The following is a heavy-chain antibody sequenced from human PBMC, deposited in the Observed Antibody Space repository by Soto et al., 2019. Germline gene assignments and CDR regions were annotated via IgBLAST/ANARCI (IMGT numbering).Heavy chain of an antibody. CDR2: IYYSGST. Sequence: SETLSLTCTVSGGSISGGDYYWSWIRQPPGKGLEWIGYIYYSGSTYYNPSLKSRVTISVDTSKNQFSLKLSSVTAADTAVYYCARVRSWGFSYYYYGMDVWGQGTTVTVSS. J-gene: IGHJ6*02. CDR1: GGSISGGDYY. V-gene: IGHV4-30-4*01. CDR3: ARVRSWGFSYYYYGMDV. D-gene: IGHD3-10*01.